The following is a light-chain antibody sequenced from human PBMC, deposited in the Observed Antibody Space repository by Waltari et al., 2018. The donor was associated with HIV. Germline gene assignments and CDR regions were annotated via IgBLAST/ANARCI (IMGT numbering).Light chain of an antibody. CDR3: QTWGTGIQV. J-gene: IGLJ2*01. Sequence: QVVLTQPPSASASLGASVKLTRTLRSGHINYAIARRQQQTKKGPRFLMKLNSDGRHIKGDGIPDRFSGSSSGAERYLTISSLQSEDEGDYFCQTWGTGIQVFGGGTRLTVL. CDR1: SGHINYA. CDR2: LNSDGRH. V-gene: IGLV4-69*01.